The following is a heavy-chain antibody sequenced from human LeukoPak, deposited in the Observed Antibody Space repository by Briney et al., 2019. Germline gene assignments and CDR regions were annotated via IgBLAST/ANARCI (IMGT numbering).Heavy chain of an antibody. CDR2: INSDGSST. D-gene: IGHD1-26*01. V-gene: IGHV3-74*01. J-gene: IGHJ4*02. CDR3: APSGSYYSSGYY. Sequence: PGGSLRLSCAASGFTFSSYWMHWVRQAPGKGLVWVSRINSDGSSTSYADSVKGRLTISRDNAKNTLYLQMNSLRAEDTAVYYCAPSGSYYSSGYYWGQGTLVTVSS. CDR1: GFTFSSYW.